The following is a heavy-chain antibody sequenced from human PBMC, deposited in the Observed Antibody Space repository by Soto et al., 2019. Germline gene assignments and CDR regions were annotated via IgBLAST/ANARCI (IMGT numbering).Heavy chain of an antibody. Sequence: GGSLRLSCAASGFTFSRYGMHWVRQAPGKGLEWVAIIWYDGTNKYYADSVKGRFTISRDNSKNTLYLQMNSLRAEDTAVYYYARDRQWLDYWGQGTLVTVSS. CDR2: IWYDGTNK. CDR3: ARDRQWLDY. CDR1: GFTFSRYG. D-gene: IGHD6-19*01. J-gene: IGHJ4*02. V-gene: IGHV3-33*01.